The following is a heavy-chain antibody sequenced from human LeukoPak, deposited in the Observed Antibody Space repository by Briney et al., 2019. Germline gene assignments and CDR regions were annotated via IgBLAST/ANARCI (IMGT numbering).Heavy chain of an antibody. Sequence: GGSLRLSCAASGFTFSSYEMNWVRQAPGKGLEWVSYIGTSDSSTYYVDSVKGRFTISRDNAKNSLYLQMNSLRDEDTAVYYCARRQPSNNYYGMDVWGQGTTVTVSS. D-gene: IGHD6-13*01. V-gene: IGHV3-48*03. CDR2: IGTSDSST. J-gene: IGHJ6*02. CDR1: GFTFSSYE. CDR3: ARRQPSNNYYGMDV.